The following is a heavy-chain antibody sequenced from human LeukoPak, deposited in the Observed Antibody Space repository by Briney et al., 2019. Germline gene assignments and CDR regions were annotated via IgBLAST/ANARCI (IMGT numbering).Heavy chain of an antibody. J-gene: IGHJ4*02. CDR2: VYWNDDK. CDR3: EHSQRLYYDFWSGASARLSDY. V-gene: IGHV2-5*01. Sequence: SGPTLVKPTQTLTLTCTFSGFSLNTSGVGVGWIRQPPGKALEWLALVYWNDDKRYSPSLKSRLTINKDTSKSEVVLTMTNMDPADTATYFCEHSQRLYYDFWSGASARLSDYWGQGILVTVSS. CDR1: GFSLNTSGVG. D-gene: IGHD3-3*01.